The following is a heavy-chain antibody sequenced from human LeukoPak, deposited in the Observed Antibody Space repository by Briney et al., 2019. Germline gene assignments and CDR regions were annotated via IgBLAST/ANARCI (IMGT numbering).Heavy chain of an antibody. V-gene: IGHV4-39*01. D-gene: IGHD6-19*01. Sequence: ASETLSLTCTVSGGPISSSSYYWGWIRQPPGKGLEWIGSIYYSGSTYYNPSLKSRVTISVDTSKNQFSLKLSSVTAADTAVYYCASPSIAVAGQDAFDIWGQGTMVTVSS. CDR3: ASPSIAVAGQDAFDI. CDR2: IYYSGST. J-gene: IGHJ3*02. CDR1: GGPISSSSYY.